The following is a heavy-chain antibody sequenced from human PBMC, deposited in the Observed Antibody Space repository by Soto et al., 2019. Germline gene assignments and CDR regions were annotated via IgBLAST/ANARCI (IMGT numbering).Heavy chain of an antibody. CDR1: GYSFTSYW. CDR2: IYPGDSDT. Sequence: PGESLKISCKGSGYSFTSYWIGWVRQMPGKGLEWMGIIYPGDSDTRYSPSFQGQVTISADKSISTAYLQWSSLKASDTAMYYCARHASPIVVVPAAMRNTYYYYYGMDAWGQGTTVTVSS. D-gene: IGHD2-2*01. J-gene: IGHJ6*02. CDR3: ARHASPIVVVPAAMRNTYYYYYGMDA. V-gene: IGHV5-51*01.